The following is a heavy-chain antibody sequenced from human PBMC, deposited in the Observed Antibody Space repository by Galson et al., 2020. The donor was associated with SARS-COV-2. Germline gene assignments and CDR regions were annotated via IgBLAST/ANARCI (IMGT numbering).Heavy chain of an antibody. CDR3: AREAAMVPYFDY. J-gene: IGHJ4*02. D-gene: IGHD5-18*01. CDR2: IYYSGST. V-gene: IGHV4-59*01. Sequence: SETLSLTCTVSGGSISSYYWSWIRQPPGKGLEWIGYIYYSGSTNYNPSLKSRVTISVDTSKNQFSLKLSSVTAADTAVYYCAREAAMVPYFDYWGQGTLVTVSS. CDR1: GGSISSYY.